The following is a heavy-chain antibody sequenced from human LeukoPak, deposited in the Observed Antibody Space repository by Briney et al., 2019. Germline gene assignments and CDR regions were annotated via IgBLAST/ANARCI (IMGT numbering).Heavy chain of an antibody. CDR2: MSPNSGNT. CDR3: VRAPPNWGFNY. J-gene: IGHJ4*02. CDR1: GYTFTSYD. V-gene: IGHV1-8*01. Sequence: ASVKVSCKASGYTFTSYDINWVRQATEQGLEWLGWMSPNSGNTGYAQKFQGRVTMTRNTSITTAYMELSSLRSEDTAVYYCVRAPPNWGFNYWGQGTQVTVSS. D-gene: IGHD7-27*01.